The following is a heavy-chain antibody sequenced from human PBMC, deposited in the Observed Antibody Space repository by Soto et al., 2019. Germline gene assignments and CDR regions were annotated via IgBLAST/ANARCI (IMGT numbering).Heavy chain of an antibody. CDR1: GFSLSTSGVG. J-gene: IGHJ3*02. V-gene: IGHV2-5*02. CDR2: IYWDDDK. D-gene: IGHD6-25*01. Sequence: QITLKESGPALVKPTQPLTLTCTFSGFSLSTSGVGVGGLRQPPWKALEWLALIYWDDDKRYSPSMKSRLTIPKDTSKNPVDLTLTHLDRVGTATEFCAHRGDSGSSRAFHIWGQGTMVTVSS. CDR3: AHRGDSGSSRAFHI.